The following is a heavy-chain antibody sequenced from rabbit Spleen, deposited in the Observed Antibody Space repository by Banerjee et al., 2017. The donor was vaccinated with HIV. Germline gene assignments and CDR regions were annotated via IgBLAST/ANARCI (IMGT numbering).Heavy chain of an antibody. CDR2: IHGSSGDI. J-gene: IGHJ4*01. CDR1: GIDFSGAY. Sequence: QSLEESGGDLVKPGASLTLTCKASGIDFSGAYMCWVRQAPGKGLEWIACIHGSSGDIYYASWVNGRFTISKTSSTVDLKMTSLTAADTAIYFCARRDTSAGGGAFKLWGQGTLVTFS. D-gene: IGHD1-1*01. V-gene: IGHV1S40*01. CDR3: ARRDTSAGGGAFKL.